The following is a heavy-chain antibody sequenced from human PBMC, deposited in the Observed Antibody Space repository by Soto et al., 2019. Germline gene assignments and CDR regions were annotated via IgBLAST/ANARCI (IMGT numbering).Heavy chain of an antibody. J-gene: IGHJ4*02. CDR3: ARDTRYSSSWTFDY. V-gene: IGHV1-18*01. CDR2: ISAYNGNT. D-gene: IGHD6-13*01. Sequence: ASVKVSCKASGYTFTSYGISWVRQVPGQGLEWMGWISAYNGNTNYAQKLQGRVTMTTDTSTSTAYMELRSLRSDDTAVYYCARDTRYSSSWTFDYWGQGTLVTVSS. CDR1: GYTFTSYG.